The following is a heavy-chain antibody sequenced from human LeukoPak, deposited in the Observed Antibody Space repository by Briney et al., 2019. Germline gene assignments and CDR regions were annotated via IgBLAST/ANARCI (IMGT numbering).Heavy chain of an antibody. Sequence: ASVKVSCKASGYTFTGYYIHWVRQAPGQELEWMGWLNPKNGVTNYAQKFQGRVIMTRDTSISTAYIELSRLTSDDTAVYYCARDPATTYYYNPWGQGTLVIVSP. CDR2: LNPKNGVT. V-gene: IGHV1-2*02. CDR1: GYTFTGYY. CDR3: ARDPATTYYYNP. D-gene: IGHD3-10*01. J-gene: IGHJ4*02.